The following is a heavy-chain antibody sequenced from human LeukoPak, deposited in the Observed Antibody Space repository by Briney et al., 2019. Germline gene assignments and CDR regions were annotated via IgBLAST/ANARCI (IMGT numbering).Heavy chain of an antibody. Sequence: ASVKVSCKASGYTFTSYDINWVRQATGQGLEWMGWMNPNSGNTGYAQKFQGRVTITRNTSISTAYMELSRLRSDDTAVYYCARGIDYGLYYFDYWGQGTLVTVSS. V-gene: IGHV1-8*03. CDR2: MNPNSGNT. J-gene: IGHJ4*02. CDR1: GYTFTSYD. CDR3: ARGIDYGLYYFDY. D-gene: IGHD4-17*01.